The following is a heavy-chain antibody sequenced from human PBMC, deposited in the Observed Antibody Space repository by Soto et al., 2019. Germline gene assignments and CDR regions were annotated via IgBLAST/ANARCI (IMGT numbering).Heavy chain of an antibody. CDR1: GFTFISSA. Sequence: GGSLRLSCPASGFTFISSAMRWVRQAPGKRLEWVSAISGSGGSTYYADSVKGRFTISGDNSKNTLYLQMNSLRAEDTAVYYCAKGVSPYYDILTGYYRGGYFDYWGQGT. J-gene: IGHJ4*02. D-gene: IGHD3-9*01. CDR2: ISGSGGST. CDR3: AKGVSPYYDILTGYYRGGYFDY. V-gene: IGHV3-23*01.